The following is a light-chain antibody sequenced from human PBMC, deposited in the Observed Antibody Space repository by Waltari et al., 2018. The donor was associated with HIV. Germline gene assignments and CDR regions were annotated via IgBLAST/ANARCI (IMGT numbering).Light chain of an antibody. J-gene: IGKJ4*01. Sequence: DIQLTQSPSFLSASVGDRVTITCRASQGVRSSLAWYQQKPGKAPKLLIYAASTLQSGVPSRFSGSGSETEFTLRISSLQPEDFATYYCQQLNSLPLTFGGGTKVESK. CDR1: QGVRSS. V-gene: IGKV1-9*01. CDR3: QQLNSLPLT. CDR2: AAS.